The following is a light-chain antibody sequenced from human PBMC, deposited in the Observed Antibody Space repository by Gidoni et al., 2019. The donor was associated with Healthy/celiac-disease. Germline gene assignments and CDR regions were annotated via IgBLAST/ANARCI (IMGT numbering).Light chain of an antibody. CDR2: GAS. CDR3: QQYNNWPRT. Sequence: EIVMTQSPAPPSVSPGERDTLSCRASQSVSSNLAWYQQKPGQAPRLLIYGASTRATGIPARFSGSGSGTEFTLTISSLQSEDFAVYYCQQYNNWPRTFGQGTKVEIK. J-gene: IGKJ1*01. V-gene: IGKV3-15*01. CDR1: QSVSSN.